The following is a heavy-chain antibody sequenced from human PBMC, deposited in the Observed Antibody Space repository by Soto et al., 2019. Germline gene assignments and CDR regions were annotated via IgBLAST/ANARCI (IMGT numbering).Heavy chain of an antibody. CDR2: IIPIFGTA. CDR1: GGTFSSYA. V-gene: IGHV1-69*13. D-gene: IGHD1-1*01. CDR3: ARDHSRGYNWNGDWFDP. Sequence: GASVKVSCKASGGTFSSYAISWVRQAPGQGLEWMGGIIPIFGTANYAQKFQGRVTITADESTSTAYMELSSLRSEDTAVYYCARDHSRGYNWNGDWFDPWGQGXLVTVPS. J-gene: IGHJ5*02.